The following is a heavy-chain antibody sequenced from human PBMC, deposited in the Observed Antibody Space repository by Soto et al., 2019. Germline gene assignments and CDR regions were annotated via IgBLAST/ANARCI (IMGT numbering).Heavy chain of an antibody. V-gene: IGHV4-30-4*01. CDR1: GDSISNLDYF. CDR3: ARGRYCLTGRCFPNWFDS. J-gene: IGHJ5*01. Sequence: SETLSLTCSVSGDSISNLDYFWAWIRQPPGQALEYIGYIYKSATAYYNPSFESRVAISVDTSKSQFSLNVTSVTAADTAVYFCARGRYCLTGRCFPNWFDSWGQGALVTVS. D-gene: IGHD7-27*01. CDR2: IYKSATA.